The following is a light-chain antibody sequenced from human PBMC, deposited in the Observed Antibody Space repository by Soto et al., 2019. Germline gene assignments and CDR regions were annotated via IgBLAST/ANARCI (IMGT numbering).Light chain of an antibody. CDR2: VAS. CDR1: QGISSSY. CDR3: QQYDSSPPT. J-gene: IGKJ1*01. Sequence: ENVLTQSPCTLSLSLWERFTLSFGSSQGISSSYLAWYQHKPGQAPRLLIYVASSRATGIPDRFSGSESGTDFTLTINRLEPEDFAVYYCQQYDSSPPTFGQGTKVDIK. V-gene: IGKV3-20*01.